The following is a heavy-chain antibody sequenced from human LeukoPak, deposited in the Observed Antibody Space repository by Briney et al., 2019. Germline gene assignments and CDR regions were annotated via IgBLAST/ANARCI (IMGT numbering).Heavy chain of an antibody. J-gene: IGHJ4*02. CDR3: VKGDGGTYVSYYFDH. CDR1: GFTFSSHA. Sequence: AGSLRLSCAVSGFTFSSHAMNWVRQAPGKGLEWVSGITGGGSSTYYTDSVKGRFSISRDNSKNTLYLHMNSLRAEDTAVYYFVKGDGGTYVSYYFDHWGQGTRVTVSS. V-gene: IGHV3-23*01. D-gene: IGHD1-26*01. CDR2: ITGGGSST.